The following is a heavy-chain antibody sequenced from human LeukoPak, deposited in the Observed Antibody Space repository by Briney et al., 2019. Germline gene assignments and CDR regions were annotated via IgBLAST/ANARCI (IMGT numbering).Heavy chain of an antibody. V-gene: IGHV4-61*02. CDR3: ARAALYSPFDY. CDR1: GGSISSGSYY. D-gene: IGHD6-13*01. J-gene: IGHJ4*02. CDR2: IYTSGST. Sequence: SETLSLTCTVSGGSISSGSYYWSWIRQPAGKGLEWIGRIYTSGSTNYNPSLKSRVTISVDTSKNQFSLKLSSVTAADTAVYYCARAALYSPFDYWGQGTLVTVSS.